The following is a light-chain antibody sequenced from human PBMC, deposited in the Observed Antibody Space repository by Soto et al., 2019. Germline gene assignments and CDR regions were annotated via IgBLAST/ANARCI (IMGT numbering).Light chain of an antibody. CDR2: SSD. J-gene: IGLJ1*01. CDR3: AAWDDRLNGYV. CDR1: SSNIGSHT. Sequence: QSVLIQLPSVSGTPGQRVTISCSGSSSNIGSHTVSWYQQLPGTAPKLIIYSSDQRPSGVPDRFSGSKSGTSASLAISGLQSEDEADYFCAAWDDRLNGYVFATGTKVTVL. V-gene: IGLV1-44*01.